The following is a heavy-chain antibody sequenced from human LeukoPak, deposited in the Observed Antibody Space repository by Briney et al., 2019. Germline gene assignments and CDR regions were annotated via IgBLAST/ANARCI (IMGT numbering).Heavy chain of an antibody. CDR2: IAYDGNNT. CDR3: AKTGMLRRVGYLDV. J-gene: IGHJ6*04. D-gene: IGHD1-1*01. Sequence: GGSLRLSCAASGFTVSNNYMRWVRQAPGKGLEWVAVIAYDGNNTYYGDSVRGRFTISRDNSKKMVYLEMNSLRVEDTAVYYCAKTGMLRRVGYLDVWGKGTAVIVSS. CDR1: GFTVSNNY. V-gene: IGHV3-30*18.